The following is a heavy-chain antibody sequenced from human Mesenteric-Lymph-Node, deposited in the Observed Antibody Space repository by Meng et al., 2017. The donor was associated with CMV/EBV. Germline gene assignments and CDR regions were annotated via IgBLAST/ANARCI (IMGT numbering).Heavy chain of an antibody. Sequence: GESLKISCAASGFTFSSYEMNWVRQAPGKGLEWVSYIRSSGTTIYYADSVKGRFTISRDNAKNSLYLQMNSLRAEDTAVYYCARPGAPNDAVDIWGQGTMVTVSS. V-gene: IGHV3-48*03. D-gene: IGHD4/OR15-4a*01. CDR1: GFTFSSYE. J-gene: IGHJ3*02. CDR3: ARPGAPNDAVDI. CDR2: IRSSGTTI.